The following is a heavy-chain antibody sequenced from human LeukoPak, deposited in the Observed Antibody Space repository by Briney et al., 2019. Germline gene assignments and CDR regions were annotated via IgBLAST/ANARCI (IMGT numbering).Heavy chain of an antibody. CDR3: ARDGIQLWTGAFDC. Sequence: GGSLRLSCAASGFTFSSYSMNWVRQAPGKGLEWVSYIRSSSSTIYYAGSVKGRFTISRDNAKNSLYLQMNSLGDEDTAVYYCARDGIQLWTGAFDCWGQGTLVTVSS. J-gene: IGHJ4*02. CDR2: IRSSSSTI. D-gene: IGHD5-18*01. CDR1: GFTFSSYS. V-gene: IGHV3-48*02.